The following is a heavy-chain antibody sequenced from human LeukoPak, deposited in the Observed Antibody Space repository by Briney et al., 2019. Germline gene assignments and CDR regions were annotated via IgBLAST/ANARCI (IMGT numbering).Heavy chain of an antibody. CDR1: GFTFSSYA. Sequence: GRSLRLSCAASGFTFSSYAMHWVRQAPGKGLEWVAVISYDGSNKYYADSVKGRFTISRDNSKNALYLQMNSLRAEDTAVYYCARANTGYDDRAYWGQGTLVTVSS. D-gene: IGHD5-12*01. CDR3: ARANTGYDDRAY. J-gene: IGHJ4*02. CDR2: ISYDGSNK. V-gene: IGHV3-30-3*01.